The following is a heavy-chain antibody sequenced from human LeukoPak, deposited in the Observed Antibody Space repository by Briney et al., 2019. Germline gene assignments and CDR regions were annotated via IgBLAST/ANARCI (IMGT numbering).Heavy chain of an antibody. V-gene: IGHV3-9*01. CDR1: GFTFDDYA. CDR3: AKDLSSAITSALVLDV. J-gene: IGHJ6*02. D-gene: IGHD3-22*01. CDR2: ITWNRDNI. Sequence: GGSLRLSCKVSGFTFDDYATHWVRHTPGKGLEWVSGITWNRDNIGYGDSVKGRFTVSRDNVKNVLYLQMNSLRPEDTALYYCAKDLSSAITSALVLDVWGQGTTVIVS.